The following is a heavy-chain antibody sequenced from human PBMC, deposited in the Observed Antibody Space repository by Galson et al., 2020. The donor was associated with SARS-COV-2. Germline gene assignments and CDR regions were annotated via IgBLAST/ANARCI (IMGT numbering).Heavy chain of an antibody. D-gene: IGHD2-15*01. Sequence: ARSMRLSCAASGTTFSRYAMAWVRQAPGKGLEWVSGINDKGDRTYYVDSVKGRSTISRDNSKDTVYLQMNSLRVDDTAIYYCVADLGGLEGFDVWGQGTVVTVSS. CDR2: INDKGDRT. CDR1: GTTFSRYA. J-gene: IGHJ3*01. CDR3: VADLGGLEGFDV. V-gene: IGHV3-23*01.